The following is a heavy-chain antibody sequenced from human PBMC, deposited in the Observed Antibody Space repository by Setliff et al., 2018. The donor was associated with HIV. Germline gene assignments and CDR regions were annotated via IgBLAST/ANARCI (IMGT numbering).Heavy chain of an antibody. CDR3: ATSSRIYYYSHMDV. CDR1: GYTFNNYG. Sequence: ASVKVSCKASGYTFNNYGISWVRQAPGQGLEWMGWISTYNGNTNYAQKFQGRVTLTTDTSTNTAYMELRSLRSDDTAVYYCATSSRIYYYSHMDVWGKGTTVTVSS. D-gene: IGHD2-2*01. V-gene: IGHV1-18*01. J-gene: IGHJ6*03. CDR2: ISTYNGNT.